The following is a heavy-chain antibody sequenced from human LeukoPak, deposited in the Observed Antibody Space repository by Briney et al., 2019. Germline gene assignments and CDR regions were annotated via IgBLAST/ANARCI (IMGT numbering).Heavy chain of an antibody. J-gene: IGHJ4*02. CDR1: GFDFSRYW. CDR3: ARLKDDVTKLDY. CDR2: INQDVSRT. Sequence: PGGSLRLSCAGSGFDFSRYWMAWVRQAPGKGLEWVASINQDVSRTHYVNSVKGRFTISRDNAKSSLFLQMTSLRVEDTAVYYCARLKDDVTKLDYWGQGTLVTVSS. V-gene: IGHV3-7*01. D-gene: IGHD2-8*01.